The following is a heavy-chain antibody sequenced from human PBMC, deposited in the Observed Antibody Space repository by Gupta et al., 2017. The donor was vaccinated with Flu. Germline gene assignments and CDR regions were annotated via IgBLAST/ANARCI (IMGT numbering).Heavy chain of an antibody. Sequence: QVQLQESGPGLVKPSQTLSLTCTVSGDSITRGTYYWTWIRQPAGKGLEWIGRIYTTENIYYSPSLKNRVTMSLDTSKNQFSLRLTSVTAADTAVYYCARDRGGGYFRNWLDPWGQGTLVTVSS. J-gene: IGHJ5*02. CDR2: IYTTENI. CDR3: ARDRGGGYFRNWLDP. CDR1: GDSITRGTYY. D-gene: IGHD2-21*01. V-gene: IGHV4-61*02.